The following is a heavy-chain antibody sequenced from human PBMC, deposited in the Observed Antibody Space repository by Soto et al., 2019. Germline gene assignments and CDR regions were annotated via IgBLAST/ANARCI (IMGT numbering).Heavy chain of an antibody. CDR1: GFTFTKAW. CDR3: TPASQWLPPYS. CDR2: IKSRADGGTT. D-gene: IGHD6-19*01. V-gene: IGHV3-15*01. Sequence: PGESLKISCAASGFTFTKAWMTWVRQTPGKVLEWVGRIKSRADGGTTDYAASVKDRFIISRDDSNDTLYLHMNRLKTDDTAVHYCTPASQWLPPYSWGRVDLVVVSS. J-gene: IGHJ4*02.